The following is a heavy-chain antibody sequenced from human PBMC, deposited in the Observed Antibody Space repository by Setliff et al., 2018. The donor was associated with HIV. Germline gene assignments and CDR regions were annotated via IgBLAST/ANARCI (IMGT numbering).Heavy chain of an antibody. Sequence: GGSLRLSCAASGFTFSSYAMSWVRQAPGKGLGWVSAISGSGGSTYYADSVKGRFTISRDNSKNTLYLQMNSLRAEDTAVYYCAKKSGSHYYDSSGQPVFDYWGQGTLVTVSS. J-gene: IGHJ4*02. D-gene: IGHD3-22*01. CDR3: AKKSGSHYYDSSGQPVFDY. CDR2: ISGSGGST. CDR1: GFTFSSYA. V-gene: IGHV3-23*01.